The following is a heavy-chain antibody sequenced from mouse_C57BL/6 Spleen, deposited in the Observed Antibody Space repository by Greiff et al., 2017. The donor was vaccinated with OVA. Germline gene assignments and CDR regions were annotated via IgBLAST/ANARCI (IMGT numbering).Heavy chain of an antibody. CDR2: INPNNGGT. Sequence: VQLQQSGPELVKPGASVKISCKASGYTFTDYYMNWVKQSHGKSLEWIGDINPNNGGTSYNQKFKGKATLTVDKSSSTAYMELRSLTSEDSAVYYCAREYYGSSTYYAMDYWGQGTSVTVSS. CDR3: AREYYGSSTYYAMDY. D-gene: IGHD1-1*01. CDR1: GYTFTDYY. J-gene: IGHJ4*01. V-gene: IGHV1-26*01.